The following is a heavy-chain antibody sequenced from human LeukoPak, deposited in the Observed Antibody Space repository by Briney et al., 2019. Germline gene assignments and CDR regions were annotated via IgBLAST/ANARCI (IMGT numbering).Heavy chain of an antibody. CDR2: IDPSDSYT. D-gene: IGHD6-13*01. CDR3: ARHTSPSIAAGDY. Sequence: GESLRISCRGSGYSFTSYWISWVRQMPGKGLEWMGRIDPSDSYTNYSPSFQGHVTISADKSISTAYLQWSSLKASDTAMYYCARHTSPSIAAGDYWGQGTLVTVSS. CDR1: GYSFTSYW. V-gene: IGHV5-10-1*01. J-gene: IGHJ4*02.